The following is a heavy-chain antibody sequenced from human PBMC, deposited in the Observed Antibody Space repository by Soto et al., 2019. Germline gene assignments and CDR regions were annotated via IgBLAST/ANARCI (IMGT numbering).Heavy chain of an antibody. J-gene: IGHJ6*02. CDR2: IYYSGST. Sequence: PSETLSLTCTVSGGSISSGGYYWSWIRQHPGKGLEWIGYIYYSGSTYYNPSLKSRVTISVDTSKNQFSLKLSSVTAAHTAVYYCATDRGIAAADTLDYYYYYGMDVWGQGTTVTVS. CDR3: ATDRGIAAADTLDYYYYYGMDV. CDR1: GGSISSGGYY. D-gene: IGHD6-13*01. V-gene: IGHV4-31*03.